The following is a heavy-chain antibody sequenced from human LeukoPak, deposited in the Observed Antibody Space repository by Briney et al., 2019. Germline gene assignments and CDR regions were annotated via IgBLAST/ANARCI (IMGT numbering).Heavy chain of an antibody. J-gene: IGHJ4*02. CDR1: GFTFSSYG. Sequence: GRSLRLSCAAPGFTFSSYGMHWVRQAPGKGLEWVAVISYDGSNKYYADSVKGRFTISRDNSKNTLYLQMNSLRAEDTAVYYCAGRTYHFDYWGQGTLVTVSS. V-gene: IGHV3-30*03. CDR3: AGRTYHFDY. D-gene: IGHD2-2*01. CDR2: ISYDGSNK.